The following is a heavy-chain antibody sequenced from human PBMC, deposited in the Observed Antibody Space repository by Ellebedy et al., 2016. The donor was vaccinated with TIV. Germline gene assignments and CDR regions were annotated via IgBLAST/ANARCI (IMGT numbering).Heavy chain of an antibody. CDR3: ARDGTHYSLWFGELLIRGRQDV. D-gene: IGHD3-10*01. CDR2: IIPIFGTA. Sequence: AASVKVSCKASGGTFSSYAISWARQAPGQGLEWMGGIIPIFGTANYAQKFQGRVTITADESTSTAYMELSSLRSEDTAVYYCARDGTHYSLWFGELLIRGRQDVWGQGTTVTVSS. CDR1: GGTFSSYA. V-gene: IGHV1-69*13. J-gene: IGHJ6*02.